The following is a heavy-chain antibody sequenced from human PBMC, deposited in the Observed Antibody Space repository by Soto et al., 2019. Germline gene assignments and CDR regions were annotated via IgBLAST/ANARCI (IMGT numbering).Heavy chain of an antibody. V-gene: IGHV3-23*01. CDR3: AKDGRTVTTGYNWFDP. D-gene: IGHD4-17*01. CDR1: GFTFSSYA. CDR2: ISGSGGST. Sequence: PGGSLRLSCAASGFTFSSYAMSWVRQAPGKGLEWVSAISGSGGSTYYADSVKGRFTISRDNSKNTLYLQMNSLRAEDTAVYYCAKDGRTVTTGYNWFDPWGQGTLVTVSS. J-gene: IGHJ5*02.